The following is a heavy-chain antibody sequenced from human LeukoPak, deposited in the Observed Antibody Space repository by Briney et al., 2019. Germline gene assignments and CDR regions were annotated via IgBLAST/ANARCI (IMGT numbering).Heavy chain of an antibody. J-gene: IGHJ4*02. Sequence: ASVKVSCKASGYTFTSYYMHWVRQAPGQGLEWMGIINPSGGSTSYAQKFQGRVTMTRDTSTSTVYMELSSLRSEDTAVYYCARANKYSYGTLFSHASFDYWGQGTLVTVSS. CDR1: GYTFTSYY. V-gene: IGHV1-46*01. CDR3: ARANKYSYGTLFSHASFDY. D-gene: IGHD5-18*01. CDR2: INPSGGST.